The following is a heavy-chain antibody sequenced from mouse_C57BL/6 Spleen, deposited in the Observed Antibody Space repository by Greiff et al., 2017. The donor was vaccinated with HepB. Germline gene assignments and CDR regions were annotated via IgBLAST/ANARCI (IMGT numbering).Heavy chain of an antibody. CDR3: ARLDGYHYFDY. V-gene: IGHV1-26*01. D-gene: IGHD2-3*01. CDR1: GYTFTDYY. CDR2: INPNNGGT. J-gene: IGHJ2*01. Sequence: EVQLQQSGPELVKPGASVKISCKASGYTFTDYYMNWVKQSHGKSLEWIGDINPNNGGTSYNQKFKGKATLTVDKSSSTAYMELRSLTSEDSAVYYCARLDGYHYFDYWGQGTTLTVSS.